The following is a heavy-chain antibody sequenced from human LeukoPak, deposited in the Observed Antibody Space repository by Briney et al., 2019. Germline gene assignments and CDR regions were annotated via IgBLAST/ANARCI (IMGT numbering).Heavy chain of an antibody. CDR3: AREGSYCVGGDCYSFDF. CDR1: GYRFISNY. D-gene: IGHD2-21*02. J-gene: IGHJ4*02. V-gene: IGHV1-2*02. CDR2: MHPGNGNT. Sequence: GASVPVSCKASGYRFISNYIQWVRQAPGLGPEWMGWMHPGNGNTRYAEKFQGRVTMTRDTSINTAYLDLSSLRSDDTAVYYCAREGSYCVGGDCYSFDFWGQGTLITVSS.